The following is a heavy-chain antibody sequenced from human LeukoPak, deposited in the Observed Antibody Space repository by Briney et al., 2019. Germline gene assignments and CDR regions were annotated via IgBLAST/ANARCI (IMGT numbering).Heavy chain of an antibody. D-gene: IGHD5-24*01. V-gene: IGHV3-23*01. CDR1: GFTFSSYG. J-gene: IGHJ4*02. CDR3: AKDDRWLQFCC. CDR2: ISGSGGST. Sequence: GGSLRLSCAASGFTFSSYGMIWVRQAPGKGLEWVSAISGSGGSTYYADSVRGRFTISRDNSRNTLYLQMNSLRAEDTAVYYCAKDDRWLQFCCWGQGTLVTVSA.